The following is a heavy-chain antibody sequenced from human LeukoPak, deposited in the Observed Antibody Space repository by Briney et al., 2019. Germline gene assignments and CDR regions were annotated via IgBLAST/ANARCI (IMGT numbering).Heavy chain of an antibody. CDR3: ARDGLITMVRGIPGDY. J-gene: IGHJ4*02. CDR2: ISAYNGNT. Sequence: ASVKVSCKASGYTFTSYGISWVRQAPGQGLEWMVWISAYNGNTNYAQKLQGRVTMTTDTSTSTAYMELRSLRSDDTAVYYCARDGLITMVRGIPGDYWGQGTLVTVSS. V-gene: IGHV1-18*01. D-gene: IGHD3-10*01. CDR1: GYTFTSYG.